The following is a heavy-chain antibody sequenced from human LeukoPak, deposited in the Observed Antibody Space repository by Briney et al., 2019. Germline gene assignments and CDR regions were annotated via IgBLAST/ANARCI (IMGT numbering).Heavy chain of an antibody. J-gene: IGHJ4*02. V-gene: IGHV1-8*03. CDR2: MNPNSGHT. Sequence: ASVKVSCKASGYTFTSYDINWVRQATGQGLEWMGWMNPNSGHTDYAQKFQGRVTITRNTSISTAYMEVSSLRSEDTAVYYCARSYYYDNSRYFPTDYWGQGTLDTVSS. D-gene: IGHD3-22*01. CDR1: GYTFTSYD. CDR3: ARSYYYDNSRYFPTDY.